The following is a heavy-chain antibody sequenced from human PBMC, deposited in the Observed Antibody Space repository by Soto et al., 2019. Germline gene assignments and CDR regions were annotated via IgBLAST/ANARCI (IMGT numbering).Heavy chain of an antibody. CDR2: IYYSGST. Sequence: LSLTCTVSGGSISSGGYYWSWIRQHPGKGLEWIGYIYYSGSTYYNPSLKSRVTISVDTSKNQFSLKLSSVTAADTAVYYCARTRLAYYDFWSGYYGNYMDVWGKGTTVTVSS. V-gene: IGHV4-31*03. CDR3: ARTRLAYYDFWSGYYGNYMDV. D-gene: IGHD3-3*01. CDR1: GGSISSGGYY. J-gene: IGHJ6*03.